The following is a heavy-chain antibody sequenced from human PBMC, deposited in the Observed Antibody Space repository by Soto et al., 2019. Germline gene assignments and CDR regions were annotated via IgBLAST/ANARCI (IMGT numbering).Heavy chain of an antibody. CDR3: AKAGGEGSGWYPRY. D-gene: IGHD6-19*01. CDR1: GFTFSSYA. J-gene: IGHJ4*02. CDR2: ISGSGGST. V-gene: IGHV3-23*01. Sequence: PGGSLRLSCAASGFTFSSYAMSWVRQAPGKGLEWVSAISGSGGSTYYADSVKGRFTISRDNSKNTLYLQMNSLRAEDTAVYYCAKAGGEGSGWYPRYWGQGTLVTVSS.